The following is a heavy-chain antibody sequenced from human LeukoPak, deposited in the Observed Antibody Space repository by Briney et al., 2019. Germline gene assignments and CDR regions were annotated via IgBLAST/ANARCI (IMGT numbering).Heavy chain of an antibody. Sequence: GRSLRLSCAASGFTFSSHGMHWVRQAPGKGLEWVAVIWYDGSNKYYADSVKGRFTISRDNSKNTLYLQMNSLRAEDTAVYYCARVGVTAAMYNWFDPWGQGTLVTVSS. CDR1: GFTFSSHG. J-gene: IGHJ5*02. CDR3: ARVGVTAAMYNWFDP. V-gene: IGHV3-33*01. CDR2: IWYDGSNK. D-gene: IGHD2-2*01.